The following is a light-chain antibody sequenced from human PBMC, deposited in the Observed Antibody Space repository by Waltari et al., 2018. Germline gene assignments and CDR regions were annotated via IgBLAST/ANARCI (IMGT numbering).Light chain of an antibody. CDR3: SSYTSSSTVV. V-gene: IGLV2-14*03. J-gene: IGLJ2*01. Sequence: QSALTQPASVSGSPGQSITISCTGTNSDVGGYDYVPCYQQYPDKAPELMIYDVSYRPSGCSNRLSGAKTGNTASLAISGLQAEDEADYYCSSYTSSSTVVFGGGTKLTVL. CDR2: DVS. CDR1: NSDVGGYDY.